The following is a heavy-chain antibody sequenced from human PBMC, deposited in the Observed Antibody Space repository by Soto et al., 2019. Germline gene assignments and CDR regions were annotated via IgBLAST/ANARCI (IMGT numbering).Heavy chain of an antibody. CDR1: GFSLNSRGVG. CDR3: VHRGPVDETGMGFDF. J-gene: IGHJ4*02. V-gene: IGHV2-5*02. D-gene: IGHD3-9*01. CDR2: VYWDDDK. Sequence: QITLRESGPVLVKPTQTLTLTCTFSGFSLNSRGVGVGWVRQPPGKALEWLAIVYWDDDKRYRPSLRRRLSIRKDTPKNQVVLTLTNTDPVDTATYYCVHRGPVDETGMGFDFWGQGSLVTVSS.